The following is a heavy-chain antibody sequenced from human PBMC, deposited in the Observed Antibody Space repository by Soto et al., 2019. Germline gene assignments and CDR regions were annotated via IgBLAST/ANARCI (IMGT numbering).Heavy chain of an antibody. V-gene: IGHV3-72*01. CDR2: SRSKAKGYTT. Sequence: GGSLRLSCAASGFTFSDHHIDWVRQAPGKGLEWVGRSRSKAKGYTTEYAASVKGRFTISRDDSKSSLFLQMHSLQIEDTAMYYCARDDSRGDSSASDIWGQGTMVTVSS. J-gene: IGHJ3*02. CDR3: ARDDSRGDSSASDI. CDR1: GFTFSDHH. D-gene: IGHD3-16*01.